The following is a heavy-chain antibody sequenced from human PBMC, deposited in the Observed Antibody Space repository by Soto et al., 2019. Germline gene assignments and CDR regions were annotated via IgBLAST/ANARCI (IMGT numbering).Heavy chain of an antibody. CDR3: GRDSKWDDTSVGMDV. J-gene: IGHJ6*02. Sequence: ASVKVSCKASGYSFSRYSIHWVRQAPGQSLEWMGWTNAGNGKTKYSQKFQGRVTITGDTSASTAYMELSSLRSEDTSVYYCGRDSKWDDTSVGMDVWGQGTKVTVSS. V-gene: IGHV1-3*01. CDR1: GYSFSRYS. CDR2: TNAGNGKT. D-gene: IGHD3-22*01.